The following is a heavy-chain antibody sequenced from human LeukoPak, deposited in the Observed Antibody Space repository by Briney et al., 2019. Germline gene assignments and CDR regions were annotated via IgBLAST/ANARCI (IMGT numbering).Heavy chain of an antibody. J-gene: IGHJ4*02. CDR2: ISGSSGST. V-gene: IGHV3-23*01. D-gene: IGHD2-2*01. CDR3: AKIAFIVVVPAAPSEIDY. Sequence: PGGSLRLSCAASGFTFSSYAMSWVRQAPGKGLEWVSAISGSSGSTYYADSVKGRFTISRDNSKNTLYLQMNSLRAEDTAVYYCAKIAFIVVVPAAPSEIDYWGQGTLVTVSS. CDR1: GFTFSSYA.